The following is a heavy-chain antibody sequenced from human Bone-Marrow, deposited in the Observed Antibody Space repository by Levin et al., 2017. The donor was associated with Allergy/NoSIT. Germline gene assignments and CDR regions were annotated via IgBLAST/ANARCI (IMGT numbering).Heavy chain of an antibody. D-gene: IGHD3-10*01. CDR2: ISHSGDT. V-gene: IGHV4-4*02. CDR1: GGSINSTFW. J-gene: IGHJ4*02. Sequence: SETLSLTCAVSGGSINSTFWWTWVRQPPGKGLESIGEISHSGDTNYSPSLKSCVTMSLDKSKNQFFLRVTSLTAADTDLYFCARVIPYSNGIDYWGQGTLVTVSS. CDR3: ARVIPYSNGIDY.